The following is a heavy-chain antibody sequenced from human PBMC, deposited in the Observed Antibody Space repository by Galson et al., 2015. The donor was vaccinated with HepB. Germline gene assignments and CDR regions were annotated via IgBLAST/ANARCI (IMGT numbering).Heavy chain of an antibody. CDR3: ARDTYVVVVPAAKDTPYTWFDP. V-gene: IGHV1-18*01. CDR1: GYTFSRYG. J-gene: IGHJ5*02. D-gene: IGHD2-2*01. CDR2: ISGYNGDT. Sequence: SVKVSCKAFGYTFSRYGVSWVRQAPGQGLEWMGWISGYNGDTKYAQNFQGRVTMTTDTSTNTAYMELRSLRSDDTAVYYCARDTYVVVVPAAKDTPYTWFDPWGQGSLVTVSS.